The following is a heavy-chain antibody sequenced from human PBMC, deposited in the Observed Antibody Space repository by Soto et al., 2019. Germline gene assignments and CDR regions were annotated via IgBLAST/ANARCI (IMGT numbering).Heavy chain of an antibody. D-gene: IGHD3-10*01. CDR2: ISYDGSNK. Sequence: LRLSCAASGFTFSSYGMHWVRQAPGKGLEWVAVISYDGSNKYYADSVKGRFTISRDNSKNTLYLQMNSLRAEDTAVYYCAMIRNQYGSGIAFGMDVWGQGTTVTVSS. J-gene: IGHJ6*02. V-gene: IGHV3-30*03. CDR3: AMIRNQYGSGIAFGMDV. CDR1: GFTFSSYG.